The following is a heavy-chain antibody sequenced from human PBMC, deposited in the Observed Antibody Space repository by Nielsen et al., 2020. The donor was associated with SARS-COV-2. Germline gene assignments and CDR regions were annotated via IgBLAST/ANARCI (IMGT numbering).Heavy chain of an antibody. D-gene: IGHD6-19*01. J-gene: IGHJ4*02. CDR2: ISHDGASR. V-gene: IGHV3-30-3*01. CDR1: GFTFIKSA. CDR3: AKDSEVAGYDH. Sequence: GESLKISCAASGFTFIKSAMHWVRQAPGQGLEWVATISHDGASRDYADSAKGRLTISRDNSKSTLYLQMSSLRVDDTAVYYCAKDSEVAGYDHWGQGTLVTVSS.